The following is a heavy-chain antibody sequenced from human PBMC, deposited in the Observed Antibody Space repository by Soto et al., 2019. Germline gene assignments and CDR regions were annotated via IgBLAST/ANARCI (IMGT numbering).Heavy chain of an antibody. CDR1: GFRFSDYA. V-gene: IGHV3-23*01. J-gene: IGHJ5*01. Sequence: GGSLRLSCTASGFRFSDYAITWVRQAPGEGLEWVSVISGSGGVTYFADSVKGRFTVSRDNSKNTVFLQLNNVRVEDSAVYFFSVVLRRYPSWFDSCG. D-gene: IGHD2-21*01. CDR3: SVVLRRYPSWFDS. CDR2: ISGSGGVT.